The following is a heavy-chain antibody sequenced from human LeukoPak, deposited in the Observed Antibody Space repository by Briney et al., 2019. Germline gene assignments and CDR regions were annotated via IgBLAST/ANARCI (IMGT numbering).Heavy chain of an antibody. CDR3: AKLGNTQYYYDSSGYPYYFDY. V-gene: IGHV3-23*01. D-gene: IGHD3-22*01. J-gene: IGHJ4*02. CDR1: GLTFSSYA. CDR2: ISGSGGST. Sequence: PGGSLRLSCAASGLTFSSYAMSWVRQAPGKGLEWVSAISGSGGSTYYADSVKGRFTISRDNSKNTLYLQMNSLRAEDTAVYYCAKLGNTQYYYDSSGYPYYFDYWGQGTLVTVSS.